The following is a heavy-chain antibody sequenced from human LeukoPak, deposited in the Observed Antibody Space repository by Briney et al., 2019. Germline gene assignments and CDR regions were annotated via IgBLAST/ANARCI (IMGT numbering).Heavy chain of an antibody. V-gene: IGHV3-9*01. CDR3: AKDVSSTRYYYYGMDP. D-gene: IGHD2-2*01. Sequence: RGRSLRLSCAAAGFTFDDYAMHWVRQAAGKGLGWVSGISWNSGSIGYEDSVKGRFTISRDNAKNYLYLQMNSLRAEDTDLYSCAKDVSSTRYYYYGMDPWGQGTTVTVSS. CDR2: ISWNSGSI. CDR1: GFTFDDYA. J-gene: IGHJ6*02.